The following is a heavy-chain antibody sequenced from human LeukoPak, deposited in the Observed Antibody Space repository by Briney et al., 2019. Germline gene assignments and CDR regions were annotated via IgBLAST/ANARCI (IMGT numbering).Heavy chain of an antibody. V-gene: IGHV3-30*04. J-gene: IGHJ4*02. CDR1: GFTFSNFA. D-gene: IGHD3-16*01. CDR2: ISYDGSNK. CDR3: AKDRYDYVWGTLDY. Sequence: GGSLRLSCAASGFTFSNFAMHWVRQAPGKGLEWVAVISYDGSNKYYADSVKGRFTISRDNSKNTLYLQMNSLRAEDTAVYYCAKDRYDYVWGTLDYWGQGTLVTVSS.